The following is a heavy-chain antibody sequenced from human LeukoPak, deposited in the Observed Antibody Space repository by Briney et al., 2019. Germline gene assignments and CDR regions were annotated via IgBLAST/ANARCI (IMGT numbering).Heavy chain of an antibody. CDR1: GYTFTGYY. CDR2: INPNSGGT. V-gene: IGHV1-2*04. Sequence: ASVKVSCKASGYTFTGYYMHWVRQAPGQGHEWMGWINPNSGGTNYAQKFQGWVTMTRDTSISTAYMELSRLRSDDTAVYYCARDSVAYYGSGSYHNWFDPWGQGTLVTVSS. J-gene: IGHJ5*02. CDR3: ARDSVAYYGSGSYHNWFDP. D-gene: IGHD3-10*01.